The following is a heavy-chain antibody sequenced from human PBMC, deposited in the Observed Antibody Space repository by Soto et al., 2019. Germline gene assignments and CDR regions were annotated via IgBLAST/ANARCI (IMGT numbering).Heavy chain of an antibody. J-gene: IGHJ4*02. CDR2: IYYSGST. V-gene: IGHV4-30-4*01. CDR1: GGSTSSGDYY. CDR3: AGSVRGYSYGPFDY. Sequence: PSETLSLTCTVSGGSTSSGDYYWSWIRQPPGKGLEWIGYIYYSGSTYYNPSLKSRVTISVDTSKNQFSLKLSSVTAADTAVYYCAGSVRGYSYGPFDYWGQGTLVTVSS. D-gene: IGHD5-18*01.